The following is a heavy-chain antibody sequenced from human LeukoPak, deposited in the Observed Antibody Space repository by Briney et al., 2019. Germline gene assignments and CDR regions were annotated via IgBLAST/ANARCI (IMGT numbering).Heavy chain of an antibody. CDR3: AKDRWRTTTSAFDY. D-gene: IGHD2/OR15-2a*01. CDR1: GFSFSNSA. V-gene: IGHV3-23*01. J-gene: IGHJ4*02. Sequence: GGSLRLSCAAPGFSFSNSAMNWVRQAPGKGLEWVSGISGSADTTYYADSVRGRFTISRDNSKNTLYLQMNSLRAEDTAVYYCAKDRWRTTTSAFDYWGQGTLVTVSS. CDR2: ISGSADTT.